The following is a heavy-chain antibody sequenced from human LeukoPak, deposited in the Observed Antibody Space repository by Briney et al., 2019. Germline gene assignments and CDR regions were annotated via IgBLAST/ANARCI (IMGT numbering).Heavy chain of an antibody. Sequence: GGSLRLSCAVSGFTFSSYAMSWVRQAQGKGLVWVSRINTDGRITNYADSVKGRFTISRDNAKNSLYLQMNSLRAEDTAVYYCLRDMDVWGQGTTVTVSS. J-gene: IGHJ6*02. CDR3: LRDMDV. CDR2: INTDGRIT. CDR1: GFTFSSYA. V-gene: IGHV3-74*01.